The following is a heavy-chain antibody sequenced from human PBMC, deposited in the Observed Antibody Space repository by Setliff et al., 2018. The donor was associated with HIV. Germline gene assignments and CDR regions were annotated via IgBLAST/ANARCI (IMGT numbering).Heavy chain of an antibody. D-gene: IGHD3-16*01. Sequence: PSVTLSLTCTASGGSINSDGYFWTWIRQHPGKGLEWIVYIYYSGSTYYNPSLKSRLTISLDTSKNHFSLRLSAVTAADTAMSYCARSFKIAFWGNEVSGSWFDSWGQGTLVTVSS. CDR2: IYYSGST. CDR1: GGSINSDGYF. V-gene: IGHV4-31*03. J-gene: IGHJ5*01. CDR3: ARSFKIAFWGNEVSGSWFDS.